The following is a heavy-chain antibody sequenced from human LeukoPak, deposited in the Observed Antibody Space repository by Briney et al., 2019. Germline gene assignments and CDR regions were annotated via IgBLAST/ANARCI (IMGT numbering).Heavy chain of an antibody. J-gene: IGHJ3*02. CDR1: GGSFSGYY. CDR2: INHSGSH. V-gene: IGHV4-34*01. CDR3: PIWKIGWSGDYYERDSFDM. D-gene: IGHD3-22*01. Sequence: SETLSLTCALYGGSFSGYYWSWLRQPPGKGLEWLGEINHSGSHIYNPSLKSRVTIPGDTSKNQFSLNLRSIATADTALLSCPIWKIGWSGDYYERDSFDMWGEGTMVTLSS.